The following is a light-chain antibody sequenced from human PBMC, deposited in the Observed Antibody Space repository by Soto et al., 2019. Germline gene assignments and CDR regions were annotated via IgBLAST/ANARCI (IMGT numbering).Light chain of an antibody. CDR2: EAN. CDR3: CSYAGSSTLI. J-gene: IGLJ2*01. CDR1: SSDVGSYNF. Sequence: QSALTQPASVSGSPGQSITISCTGTSSDVGSYNFVSWFQQHPGNAPKLMIYEANKRPSGVSNRFSGSKSGNTASLTISGLQADDEADYYCCSYAGSSTLIFGGGTKVIVL. V-gene: IGLV2-23*01.